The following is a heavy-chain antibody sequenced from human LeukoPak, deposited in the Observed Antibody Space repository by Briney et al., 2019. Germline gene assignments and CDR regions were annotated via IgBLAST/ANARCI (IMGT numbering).Heavy chain of an antibody. Sequence: TPGGSLRLSCAASGFTVSSNYMSWVRQAPGKGLEWLSYISGNGGVIQYADSVKGRFTISRDNAKNLLYLQMDSLRVEDTAIYYCARDPRTVRIWGQGTLVTVSS. CDR2: ISGNGGVI. CDR3: ARDPRTVRI. D-gene: IGHD1-1*01. V-gene: IGHV3-11*04. J-gene: IGHJ4*02. CDR1: GFTVSSNY.